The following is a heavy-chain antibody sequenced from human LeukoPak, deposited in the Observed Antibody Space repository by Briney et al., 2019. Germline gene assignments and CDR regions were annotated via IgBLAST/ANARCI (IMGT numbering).Heavy chain of an antibody. V-gene: IGHV3-30*02. Sequence: GGSLRLSCAASGFTVSSNYMSWVRQAPGKGLEWVAFIRYDRSNKYYADSVKGRFTISRDNSKNTLYLQMNSLRAEDTAVYYCAKDGSKQLVKNWFDPWGQGTLVTVSS. J-gene: IGHJ5*02. CDR1: GFTVSSNY. D-gene: IGHD6-13*01. CDR2: IRYDRSNK. CDR3: AKDGSKQLVKNWFDP.